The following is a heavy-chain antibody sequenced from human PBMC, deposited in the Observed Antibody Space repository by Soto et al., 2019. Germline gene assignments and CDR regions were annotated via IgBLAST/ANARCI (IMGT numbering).Heavy chain of an antibody. CDR3: ARTGEDKRWLQPDLDY. CDR2: ISSSGSTI. J-gene: IGHJ4*02. CDR1: GFTFSDYY. Sequence: PGGSLRLSCAASGFTFSDYYMSWIRQAPGKGLEWVSYISSSGSTIYYADSVKGRFTISRDNAKNSLYLQMNSLRAEDTAVYYCARTGEDKRWLQPDLDYWGQGTLVTVSS. V-gene: IGHV3-11*01. D-gene: IGHD1-1*01.